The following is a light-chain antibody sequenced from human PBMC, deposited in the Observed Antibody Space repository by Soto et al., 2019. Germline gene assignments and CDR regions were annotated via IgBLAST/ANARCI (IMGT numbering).Light chain of an antibody. CDR3: QQRANWPLT. V-gene: IGKV3-11*01. Sequence: VMTQAPATLSVSPGERATLSCGASQSVTSLLGWYHQKPGQAPRLLIYDASYRATGIPARFSGSGSGTDFTLTISSLEPDDLGVYYCQQRANWPLTFGGGTKVDIK. CDR2: DAS. CDR1: QSVTSL. J-gene: IGKJ4*01.